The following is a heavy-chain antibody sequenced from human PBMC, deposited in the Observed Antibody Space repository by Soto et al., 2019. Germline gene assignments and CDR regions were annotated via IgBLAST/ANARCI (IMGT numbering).Heavy chain of an antibody. CDR2: IIPIFGTA. J-gene: IGHJ6*02. CDR1: GGTFSSYA. CDR3: ARHLGGDHYYFGMDV. Sequence: QVQLVQSGAEVKKPGSSVKVSCKASGGTFSSYAISWVRQAPGQGLEWMGGIIPIFGTADYAQKFQGRVTITADDFTSQAYMEVSSLRSEDTAVYYCARHLGGDHYYFGMDVWGQGTTVTVSS. D-gene: IGHD3-16*01. V-gene: IGHV1-69*12.